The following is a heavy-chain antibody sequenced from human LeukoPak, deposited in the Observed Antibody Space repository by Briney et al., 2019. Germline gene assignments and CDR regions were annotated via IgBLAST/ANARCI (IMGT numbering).Heavy chain of an antibody. CDR3: ARVWNYYYYMDV. CDR2: IYSGGST. D-gene: IGHD1-1*01. V-gene: IGHV3-66*01. CDR1: GFTVSSNY. Sequence: QSGGSLRLSCAASGFTVSSNYMSWVRQAPGKGLEWVSVIYSGGSTYYADSVKGRFTISRDNSKNTLYLQMNTLRAEDTAVYYCARVWNYYYYMDVWGKGTTVTISS. J-gene: IGHJ6*03.